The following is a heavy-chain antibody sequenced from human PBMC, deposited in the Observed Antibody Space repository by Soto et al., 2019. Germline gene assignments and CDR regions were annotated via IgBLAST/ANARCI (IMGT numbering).Heavy chain of an antibody. D-gene: IGHD5-12*01. CDR3: ARQKWLEYYFDY. CDR2: IYYSGST. V-gene: IGHV4-59*08. CDR1: GGSISSYY. J-gene: IGHJ4*02. Sequence: SETLSLTSTVSGGSISSYYWSWIRQPPGKGLEWIGYIYYSGSTNYNPSLKSRVTISVDTSKNQFSLKLSSVTAADTAVYYCARQKWLEYYFDYWGQGTLVTVSS.